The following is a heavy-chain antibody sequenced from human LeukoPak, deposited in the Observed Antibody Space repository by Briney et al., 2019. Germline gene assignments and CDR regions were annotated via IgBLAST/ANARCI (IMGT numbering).Heavy chain of an antibody. CDR3: AKSNGYGLVDI. CDR2: INHSGST. CDR1: GGSFSGYY. V-gene: IGHV4-34*01. D-gene: IGHD3-10*01. J-gene: IGHJ3*02. Sequence: PSETLPLTCAVYGGSFSGYYWSWIRQPPGKGLEWIGEINHSGSTNYNPSLKSRVTISVDTSKKQFSLKLSSVTAADTAVYYCAKSNGYGLVDIWGQGTMVTVSS.